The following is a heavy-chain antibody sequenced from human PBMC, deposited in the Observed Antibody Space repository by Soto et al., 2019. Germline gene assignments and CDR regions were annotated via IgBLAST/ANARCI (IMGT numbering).Heavy chain of an antibody. D-gene: IGHD2-2*02. Sequence: SETLSLTCTVSGGSISSYYWSWIRQPPGKGLEWIGYIYYSGSTNYNPSLKSRVTISVDTSKNQFSLKLSSVTAADKAVYYCARDDIVVVLAAIGGGDYNWNYYYYYGMDVWGQGTTVTVSS. CDR3: ARDDIVVVLAAIGGGDYNWNYYYYYGMDV. V-gene: IGHV4-59*01. CDR1: GGSISSYY. CDR2: IYYSGST. J-gene: IGHJ6*02.